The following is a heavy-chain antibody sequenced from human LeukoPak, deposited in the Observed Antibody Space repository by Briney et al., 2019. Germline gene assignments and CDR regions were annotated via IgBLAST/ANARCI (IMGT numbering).Heavy chain of an antibody. CDR1: GVSISSYDYY. D-gene: IGHD3-22*01. CDR3: ARDPGYDSSGDCHY. Sequence: PSETLSLTCTVSGVSISSYDYYWSWIRQPPGEGLEWIAYIYHSGSAYYNPSPRSRVTKSVDTSMNQVSLRLSSVAAADTAVYYCARDPGYDSSGDCHYWGQGTLVTVSS. J-gene: IGHJ4*02. V-gene: IGHV4-30-4*01. CDR2: IYHSGSA.